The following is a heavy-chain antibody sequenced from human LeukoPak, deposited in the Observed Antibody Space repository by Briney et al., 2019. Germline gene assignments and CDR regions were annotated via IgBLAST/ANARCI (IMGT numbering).Heavy chain of an antibody. V-gene: IGHV1-46*01. CDR1: GYTFTNNF. J-gene: IGHJ5*02. CDR3: ARDISARDEAWWFDP. CDR2: ISPTGSFT. D-gene: IGHD5-24*01. Sequence: GASVKVSCNAFGYTFTNNFMHWVRQAPGQGPEWMALISPTGSFTAYAQKFQGRVTLTRDLSTSTDYLELRSLRSEDTAVYYCARDISARDEAWWFDPWGQGTLVTVSS.